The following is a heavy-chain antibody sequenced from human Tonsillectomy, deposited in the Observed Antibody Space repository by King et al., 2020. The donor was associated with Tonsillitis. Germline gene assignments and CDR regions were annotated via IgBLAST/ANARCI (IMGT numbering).Heavy chain of an antibody. CDR2: ISNDGSNK. V-gene: IGHV3-30*18. CDR1: GYTFSSYG. CDR3: AKDPAVTTFLHYYYYGMDV. Sequence: QAQLVQSGGGVVQPGRSLRLSCAASGYTFSSYGMHWVRQAPGKGLEWVAGISNDGSNKYYADSVKGRVTISRDNSKNALYLQMNSLRAEDTAVYYCAKDPAVTTFLHYYYYGMDVWGQGTTVTVSS. J-gene: IGHJ6*02. D-gene: IGHD4-11*01.